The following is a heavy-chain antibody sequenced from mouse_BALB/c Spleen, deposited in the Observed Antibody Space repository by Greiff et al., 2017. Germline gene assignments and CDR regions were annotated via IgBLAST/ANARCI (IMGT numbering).Heavy chain of an antibody. V-gene: IGHV1-69*02. CDR1: GYTFTSYW. J-gene: IGHJ2*01. CDR3: TSYYYGSSYEYFDY. D-gene: IGHD1-1*01. CDR2: IYPSDSYT. Sequence: QVQLKQPGAELVRPGASVKLSCKASGYTFTSYWINWVKQRPGQGLEWIGNIYPSDSYTNYNQKFKDKATLTVDKSSSTAYMQLSSPTSEDSAVYYCTSYYYGSSYEYFDYWGQGTTLTVSS.